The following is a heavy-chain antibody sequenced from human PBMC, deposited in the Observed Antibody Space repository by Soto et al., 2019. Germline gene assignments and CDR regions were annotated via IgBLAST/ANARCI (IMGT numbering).Heavy chain of an antibody. J-gene: IGHJ3*02. Sequence: QVQLQESGPGLVKPSQTLSLTCTVSGGSISSGGYYWSWIRQHPGKGLEWIGYIYYSGSTYYNPSLKSRVTISVDTSKNQFSLKLSSVTAADTAVYYCARATGFYYDSSGYYGLDAFDIWGQGPMVTVSS. CDR1: GGSISSGGYY. V-gene: IGHV4-31*03. D-gene: IGHD3-22*01. CDR2: IYYSGST. CDR3: ARATGFYYDSSGYYGLDAFDI.